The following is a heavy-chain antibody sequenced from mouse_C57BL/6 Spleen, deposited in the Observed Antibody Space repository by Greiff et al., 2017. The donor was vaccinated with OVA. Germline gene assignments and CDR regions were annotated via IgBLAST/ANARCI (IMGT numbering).Heavy chain of an antibody. V-gene: IGHV5-4*03. D-gene: IGHD2-2*01. J-gene: IGHJ1*03. CDR2: ISDGGSYT. CDR1: GFTFSSYA. CDR3: ARRGGYDDWYFDV. Sequence: EVQLVESGGGLVKPGGSLKLSCAASGFTFSSYAMSWVRQTPEKRLEWVATISDGGSYTYYPDNVKGRFTISRDNAKNNLYLQMSHLKSEDTAMYYCARRGGYDDWYFDVWGTGTTVTVSS.